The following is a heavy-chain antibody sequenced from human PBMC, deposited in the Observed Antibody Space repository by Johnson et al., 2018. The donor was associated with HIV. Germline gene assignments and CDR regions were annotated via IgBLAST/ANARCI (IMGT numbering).Heavy chain of an antibody. CDR3: ARVSTTVTTGGAFDI. Sequence: EVQLVESGGGVVRPGGSLRLSCAASGFTFDDYGMSWVRQAPGKGLVWVSRMNADGKSTTYADSVKGRFPISRDNAKNTLYLQMNSLRAEDTAVYYCARVSTTVTTGGAFDIWGQGKMVTVSS. D-gene: IGHD4-17*01. CDR1: GFTFDDYG. J-gene: IGHJ3*02. CDR2: MNADGKST. V-gene: IGHV3-20*04.